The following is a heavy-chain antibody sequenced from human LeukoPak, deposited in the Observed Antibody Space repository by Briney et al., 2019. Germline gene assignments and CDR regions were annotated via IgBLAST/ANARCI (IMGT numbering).Heavy chain of an antibody. CDR1: GASISSSSYY. D-gene: IGHD3-22*01. CDR2: IYTSGST. CDR3: ARADITMIKGFDY. V-gene: IGHV4-61*02. Sequence: SETLSLTCTVSGASISSSSYYWSWIRQPAGKGLEWIGRIYTSGSTNYNPSLKSRVTISVDTSKNQFSLKLSSVTAADTAVYYCARADITMIKGFDYWGQGTLVTVSS. J-gene: IGHJ4*02.